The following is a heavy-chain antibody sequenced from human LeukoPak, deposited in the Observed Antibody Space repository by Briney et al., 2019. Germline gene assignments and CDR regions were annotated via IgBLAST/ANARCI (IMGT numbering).Heavy chain of an antibody. Sequence: GGSLRLSCAASGFTLSNYWMSWVRQAPGKGLEWWANIKQDGSEKYYVDSVEGRFTISRDNAKNSLHLQMNSLRPEDTAVYYCVRIRGMWLYDCWGQGTLVTVSS. J-gene: IGHJ4*02. D-gene: IGHD3-22*01. CDR3: VRIRGMWLYDC. CDR2: IKQDGSEK. CDR1: GFTLSNYW. V-gene: IGHV3-7*01.